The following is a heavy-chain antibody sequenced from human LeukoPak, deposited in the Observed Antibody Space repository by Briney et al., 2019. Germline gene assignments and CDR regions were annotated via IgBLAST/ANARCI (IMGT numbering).Heavy chain of an antibody. CDR3: ARDHSSGYYYRY. CDR2: IYSAGNT. V-gene: IGHV3-66*01. CDR1: GLTVSGNY. D-gene: IGHD3-22*01. J-gene: IGHJ4*02. Sequence: HPGGSLRLSCAASGLTVSGNYMSWVRQAPGKGLEWVALIYSAGNTYYADSVKARFTISRDNSKNTLFLQMNSLRAEDTAVYYCARDHSSGYYYRYWGQGTLVTVSS.